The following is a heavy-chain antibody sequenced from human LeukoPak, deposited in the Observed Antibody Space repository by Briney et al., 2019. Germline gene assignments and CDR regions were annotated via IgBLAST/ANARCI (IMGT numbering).Heavy chain of an antibody. CDR2: INPNSGGT. CDR3: ARGPGFWYGSGSYVVGYDY. CDR1: GYTFTGYY. D-gene: IGHD3-10*01. J-gene: IGHJ4*02. Sequence: ASVKVSCKASGYTFTGYYMHWVRQAPGQGLEWMGWINPNSGGTNYAQKFQGRVTMTRDTSKNQFSLKLSSVTAADTAVYYCARGPGFWYGSGSYVVGYDYWGQGTLVTVSS. V-gene: IGHV1-2*02.